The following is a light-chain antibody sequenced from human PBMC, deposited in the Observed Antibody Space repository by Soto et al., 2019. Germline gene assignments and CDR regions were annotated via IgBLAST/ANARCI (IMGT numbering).Light chain of an antibody. CDR2: KPS. J-gene: IGKJ2*01. CDR1: KNIINW. Sequence: DIQMTQSPSTLSASVGDTVTITCRASKNIINWLAWYQQQPGKAPKLLIYKPSSLERGVPSRFSGSGSGTEFTLTISSRQHDDFAIYYCQQYDNYTMYTFGQGTKLEIK. V-gene: IGKV1-5*03. CDR3: QQYDNYTMYT.